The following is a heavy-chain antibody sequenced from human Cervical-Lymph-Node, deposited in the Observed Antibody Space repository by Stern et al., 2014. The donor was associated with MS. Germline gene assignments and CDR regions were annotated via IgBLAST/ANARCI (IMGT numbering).Heavy chain of an antibody. CDR1: GDTLSRYA. J-gene: IGHJ6*02. D-gene: IGHD6-19*01. CDR2: IIPISGKE. CDR3: ASSYSGWDNPYHFYGMDV. Sequence: QVQLVQSGGEVEKPGSSVKGYCKASGDTLSRYAISWVRQAPGQGLQWRGGIIPISGKENYAQNFQGRFKLIADESASTAYMELISLRSEDAAVYYCASSYSGWDNPYHFYGMDVWGQGTTVTVSS. V-gene: IGHV1-69*01.